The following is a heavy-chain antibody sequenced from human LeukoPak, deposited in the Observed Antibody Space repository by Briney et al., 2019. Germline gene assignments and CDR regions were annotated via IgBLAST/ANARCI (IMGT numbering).Heavy chain of an antibody. J-gene: IGHJ5*02. Sequence: GGSLRLSCAASGFTFSSYWMSWVRQAPGKGLEWVANIKEDGNEKYYVDSVKGRFTISRDNAKNSLYLQMNSLRVEDTAVYYCARGGAPYCTSTSCYEDWFDPWGQGTLVTVSS. CDR1: GFTFSSYW. D-gene: IGHD2-2*01. CDR2: IKEDGNEK. V-gene: IGHV3-7*05. CDR3: ARGGAPYCTSTSCYEDWFDP.